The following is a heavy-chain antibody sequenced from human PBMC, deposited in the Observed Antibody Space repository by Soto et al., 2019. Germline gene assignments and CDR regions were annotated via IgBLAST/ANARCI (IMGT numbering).Heavy chain of an antibody. CDR3: ARDENWGYVLLDP. CDR1: GGSISSGDYY. V-gene: IGHV4-31*03. D-gene: IGHD7-27*01. CDR2: IYHSGSA. J-gene: IGHJ5*02. Sequence: TLSLTCSVSGGSISSGDYYWSWIRQHPGKGLEWIGYIYHSGSAYYNPSLKSRLKMSVDTSKNQFSLNLTSVTAADTAVYYCARDENWGYVLLDPWSPGNLVT.